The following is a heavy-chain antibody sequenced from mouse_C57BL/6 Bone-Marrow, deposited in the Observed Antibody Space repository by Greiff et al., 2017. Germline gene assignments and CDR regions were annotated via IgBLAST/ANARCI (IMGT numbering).Heavy chain of an antibody. CDR3: ATIYYGNSFYAMDY. V-gene: IGHV1-26*01. CDR2: INPNNGGT. J-gene: IGHJ4*01. Sequence: EVQLQQSGPELVKPGASVKISCKASGYTFTDYYMNWVKQSHGKSLEWIGDINPNNGGTSYNQKFKGKATLTVDKSSSTAYMELRSLTSEDSAVYYCATIYYGNSFYAMDYWGQGTSVTVSS. D-gene: IGHD2-1*01. CDR1: GYTFTDYY.